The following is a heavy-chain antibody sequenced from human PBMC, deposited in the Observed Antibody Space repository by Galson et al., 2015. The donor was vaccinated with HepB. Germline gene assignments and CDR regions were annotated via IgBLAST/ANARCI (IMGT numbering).Heavy chain of an antibody. J-gene: IGHJ3*02. CDR1: GYSFTNYW. CDR3: ARPQTAVISTDVFDI. CDR2: INPGDSDI. V-gene: IGHV5-51*01. D-gene: IGHD4-17*01. Sequence: QSGAEVKRPGESLKISCKGSGYSFTNYWIGWVRQMPGKGLEWMGIINPGDSDIRYSPSLQGQVTISADKSINTVYLHWSGLKASDTAMYYCARPQTAVISTDVFDIWGQGTMVVVSS.